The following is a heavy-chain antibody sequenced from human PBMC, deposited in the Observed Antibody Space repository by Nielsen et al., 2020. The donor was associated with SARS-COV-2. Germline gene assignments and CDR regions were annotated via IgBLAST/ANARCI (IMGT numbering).Heavy chain of an antibody. Sequence: GESLKISCAASGFTFSTYGMHWVRQAPGKRLEWVAAISYDGSNKYYVDSVKGQFTISRDNSKNTLYLQMSSLREEDTAVYYCAKDWTAIVVVPSGGVDYWGQGTLVTVSS. V-gene: IGHV3-30*18. CDR3: AKDWTAIVVVPSGGVDY. CDR1: GFTFSTYG. J-gene: IGHJ4*02. CDR2: ISYDGSNK. D-gene: IGHD2-15*01.